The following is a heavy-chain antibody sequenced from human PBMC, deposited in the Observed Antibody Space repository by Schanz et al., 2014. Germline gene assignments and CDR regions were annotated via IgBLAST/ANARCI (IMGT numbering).Heavy chain of an antibody. V-gene: IGHV1-18*01. CDR3: ARSGSSNWYVFDY. Sequence: QVQLVQSGAEVKKPGASVKVSCKASGYTFISYGITWVRQAPGQGLEWMGWINGYNGHTLYAQKFQGRVTITRDTLASTAYMEVSSLRSEDTAVYYCARSGSSNWYVFDYWGQGTLVTVSS. J-gene: IGHJ4*02. CDR2: INGYNGHT. CDR1: GYTFISYG. D-gene: IGHD6-13*01.